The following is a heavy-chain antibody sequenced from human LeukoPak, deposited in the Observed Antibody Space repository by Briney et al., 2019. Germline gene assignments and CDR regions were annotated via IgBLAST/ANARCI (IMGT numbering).Heavy chain of an antibody. Sequence: SETLSLTCAVYGGSFSGYYWSWIRQPPGKGLEWIGEINHSGSTNYNPSLKSRVTISVDTSKNQFSLKLSSVTAADTAVYYCARGILGYCSSTSCYTYYMGVWGKGTTVTVSS. V-gene: IGHV4-34*01. J-gene: IGHJ6*03. CDR3: ARGILGYCSSTSCYTYYMGV. CDR2: INHSGST. D-gene: IGHD2-2*02. CDR1: GGSFSGYY.